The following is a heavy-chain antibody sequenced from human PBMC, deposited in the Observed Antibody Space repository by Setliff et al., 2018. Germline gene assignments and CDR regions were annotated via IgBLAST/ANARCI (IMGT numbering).Heavy chain of an antibody. CDR3: ARDRTAYNYGMDV. Sequence: KSSETLSLTCTVSGGSIRNYYWSWIRQPPGKGLEWIGYVYYTGTTNYDPSLKSRVTISVDPSKNQVSLKLSSATAADTAVYYCARDRTAYNYGMDVWG. V-gene: IGHV4-59*01. J-gene: IGHJ6*01. CDR1: GGSIRNYY. CDR2: VYYTGTT. D-gene: IGHD5-18*01.